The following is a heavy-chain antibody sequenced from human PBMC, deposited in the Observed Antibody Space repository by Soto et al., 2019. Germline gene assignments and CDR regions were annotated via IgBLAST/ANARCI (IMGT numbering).Heavy chain of an antibody. CDR3: ARFETEAMHDTDY. CDR2: ISTRSTYI. J-gene: IGHJ4*02. Sequence: EVQLVESGGGLVKPGGSLKLSCAASGFTFSSYSMNWVRQAPGKGLQWVASISTRSTYIIYEDSIRGRFTISRDDAKNSLFLQMDSLRDDDTAVYYCARFETEAMHDTDYWGQGTLVTVTS. V-gene: IGHV3-21*01. CDR1: GFTFSSYS. D-gene: IGHD3-9*01.